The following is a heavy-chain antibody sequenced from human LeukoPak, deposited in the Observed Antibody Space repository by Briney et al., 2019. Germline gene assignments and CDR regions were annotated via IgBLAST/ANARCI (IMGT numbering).Heavy chain of an antibody. V-gene: IGHV3-72*01. CDR1: GFTLSDHF. Sequence: PGGSLGLSCAASGFTLSDHFMDWVRQAPGKGLEWVGRTRNKVNSYTTEYAASVTGRFTISRDDSKNSLYLQMNSLKTDDTAVYYCVAMIRGVGYWGQGTLVTVSP. D-gene: IGHD3-10*01. J-gene: IGHJ4*02. CDR3: VAMIRGVGY. CDR2: TRNKVNSYTT.